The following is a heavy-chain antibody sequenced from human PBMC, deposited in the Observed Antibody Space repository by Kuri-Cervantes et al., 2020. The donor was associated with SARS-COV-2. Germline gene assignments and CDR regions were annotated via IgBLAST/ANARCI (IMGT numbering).Heavy chain of an antibody. CDR3: ASGGFEYCSSTSCYLNYYYYYYYMDV. CDR2: INPNSGGT. CDR1: GYTFTGYY. V-gene: IGHV1-2*02. D-gene: IGHD2-2*01. Sequence: ASVKVSCKASGYTFTGYYMHWVRQAPGQGLEWMGWINPNSGGTNYAQKFQGRVTMTRNTSISTAYMELSRLRSEDTAVYYCASGGFEYCSSTSCYLNYYYYYYYMDVWGKGTTVTVSS. J-gene: IGHJ6*03.